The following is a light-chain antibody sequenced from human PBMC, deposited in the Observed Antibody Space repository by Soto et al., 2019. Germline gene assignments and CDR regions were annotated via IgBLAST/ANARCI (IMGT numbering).Light chain of an antibody. V-gene: IGLV1-40*01. CDR2: GNR. CDR1: SSNIGAGYV. Sequence: QSVLTQPPSVSGAPGQRVTISCTGSSSNIGAGYVVHGYQQLPGKAPKPLFNGNRNRPPGVPDRFSGSKSGTSASLAITGLQAEDEADYYCQSYDSSLSGVVFGGGTKLTVL. J-gene: IGLJ2*01. CDR3: QSYDSSLSGVV.